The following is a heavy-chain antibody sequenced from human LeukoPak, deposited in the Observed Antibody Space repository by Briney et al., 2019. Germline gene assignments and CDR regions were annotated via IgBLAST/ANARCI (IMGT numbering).Heavy chain of an antibody. J-gene: IGHJ4*02. CDR1: GGSVINTNW. CDR2: VHLDGRT. D-gene: IGHD3-3*01. CDR3: AREGGFYRPLDY. V-gene: IGHV4-4*02. Sequence: SETLSLTCGVSGGSVINTNWWTWVRQPPGKGLEWIGEVHLDGRTNYNPSLESRLTMSVDVSENQVSLKLASVTAADTAVYYCAREGGFYRPLDYSGQGTLVTVSS.